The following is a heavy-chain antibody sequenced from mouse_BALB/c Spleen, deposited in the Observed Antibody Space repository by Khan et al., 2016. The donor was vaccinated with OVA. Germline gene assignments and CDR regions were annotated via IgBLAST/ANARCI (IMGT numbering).Heavy chain of an antibody. CDR1: GYTFTSYT. V-gene: IGHV1-4*01. D-gene: IGHD2-14*01. J-gene: IGHJ3*01. Sequence: QVQLQQSGAELARPGASVKMSCKASGYTFTSYTIHWIKLRPGQGLEWIGYINPNNGYTNYNQKFKDKATLTADKSSNTVYMQLSSLTSDASAVNNYGRNGANNRNDGWLAYWGQGTLVTVSA. CDR3: GRNGANNRNDGWLAY. CDR2: INPNNGYT.